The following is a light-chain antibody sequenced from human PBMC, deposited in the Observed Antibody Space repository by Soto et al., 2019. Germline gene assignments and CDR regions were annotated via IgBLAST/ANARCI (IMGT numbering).Light chain of an antibody. Sequence: EIVLTQSPGTLSLFPGERATLSCRATQSVNSDYLAWYQQKPGQAPRLLIYIASRRATGIPDRFSGSGSGTDFTLTINSLEPEEFPVYYCQQYGTSPWTFGQGTKVEIK. CDR1: QSVNSDY. V-gene: IGKV3-20*01. J-gene: IGKJ1*01. CDR2: IAS. CDR3: QQYGTSPWT.